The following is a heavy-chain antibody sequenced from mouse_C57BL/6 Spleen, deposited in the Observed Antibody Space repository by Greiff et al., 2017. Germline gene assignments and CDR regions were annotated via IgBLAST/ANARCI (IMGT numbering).Heavy chain of an antibody. CDR2: ISDGGSYT. J-gene: IGHJ4*01. CDR3: ARDTTVVATDYAMDY. V-gene: IGHV5-4*01. Sequence: DVKLVESGGGLVKPGGSLKLSCAASGFTFSSYAMSWVRQTPEKRLEWVATISDGGSYTYYPDNVKGRFTISRDNAKNNLYLQMSHLKSEDTAMYYCARDTTVVATDYAMDYWGQGTSVTVSS. CDR1: GFTFSSYA. D-gene: IGHD1-1*01.